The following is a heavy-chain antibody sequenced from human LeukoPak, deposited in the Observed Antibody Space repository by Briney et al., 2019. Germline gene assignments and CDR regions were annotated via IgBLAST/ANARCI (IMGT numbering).Heavy chain of an antibody. Sequence: PSETLSLTCTVSGDSITSGSYYWSWIRQSPGKGLEWIGYIYYSGSTNYNPSLKSRVTISVDTSKNQFSLKLSSVTAADTAVYYCARDTVTHFDYWGQGTLVTVSS. J-gene: IGHJ4*02. CDR1: GDSITSGSYY. V-gene: IGHV4-61*01. CDR2: IYYSGST. D-gene: IGHD4-17*01. CDR3: ARDTVTHFDY.